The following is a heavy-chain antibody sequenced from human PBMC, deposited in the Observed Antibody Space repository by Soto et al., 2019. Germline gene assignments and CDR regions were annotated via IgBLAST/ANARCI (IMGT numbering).Heavy chain of an antibody. CDR1: GDSVSNDY. CDR3: AKGRGTRTVANFCMDV. Sequence: GASVKVSCKASGDSVSNDYLHWVRQAPGQGFEWLGVISPFGGATAYAQRFKGRVTVTMDKSSTTFYLELSSLRSDDTAVYYCAKGRGTRTVANFCMDVWGQGVTVTVSS. J-gene: IGHJ6*02. V-gene: IGHV1-46*01. D-gene: IGHD4-4*01. CDR2: ISPFGGAT.